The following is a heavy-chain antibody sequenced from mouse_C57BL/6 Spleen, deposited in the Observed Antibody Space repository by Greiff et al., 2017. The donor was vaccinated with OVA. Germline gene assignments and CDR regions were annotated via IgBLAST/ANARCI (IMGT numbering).Heavy chain of an antibody. D-gene: IGHD2-5*01. V-gene: IGHV1-80*01. CDR3: ARRERAYYSNTWFAY. Sequence: QVQLQQSGAELVKPGASVKISCKASGYAFSSYWMNWVKQRPGKGLEWIGQIYPGDGDTNYNGKFKGKATLTADKSSSTAYMQLSSLTSEDSAVYFCARRERAYYSNTWFAYWGQGTLVTVSA. CDR2: IYPGDGDT. CDR1: GYAFSSYW. J-gene: IGHJ3*01.